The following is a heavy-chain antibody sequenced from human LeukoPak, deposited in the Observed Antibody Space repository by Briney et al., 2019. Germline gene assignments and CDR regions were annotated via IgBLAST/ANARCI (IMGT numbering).Heavy chain of an antibody. CDR1: GFTFSSYA. Sequence: PGGSLRLSCAASGFTFSSYAMSWVRQAPGKGLEWVSGITGSGGTTTYADSVKGRFTISRANPRTTLYLHMNRLRAEDTAVYYCPRAPFHRNFSGGSSYSDYGGQGTLLTVPS. CDR2: ITGSGGTT. CDR3: PRAPFHRNFSGGSSYSDY. J-gene: IGHJ4*02. D-gene: IGHD2-15*01. V-gene: IGHV3-23*01.